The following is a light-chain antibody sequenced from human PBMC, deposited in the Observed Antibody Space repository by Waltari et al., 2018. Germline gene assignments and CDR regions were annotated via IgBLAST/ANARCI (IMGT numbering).Light chain of an antibody. CDR1: QSVPTY. CDR2: GAS. Sequence: IVLTQSPGTMASSPGHRATLSCRASQSVPTYLAWYQQKTGQAPRLLTYGASSRATGVPDRFSASGSGTDFSLTISSLEPEDFAVYYCQHYVSVPVTFGEGTKVEIK. J-gene: IGKJ1*01. V-gene: IGKV3-20*01. CDR3: QHYVSVPVT.